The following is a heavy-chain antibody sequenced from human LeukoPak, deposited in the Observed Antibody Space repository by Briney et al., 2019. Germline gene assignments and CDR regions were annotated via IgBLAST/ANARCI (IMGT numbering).Heavy chain of an antibody. CDR1: GFTFSSYA. Sequence: GGSLRLSCAASGFTFSSYAMSWVRQAPGKGLEWVANIKQDGSEKYYVDSVKGRFTISRDNAKNSLYLQMNSLRAEDTAVYYCATRPSGSYYSFDYWGQGTLVTVSS. J-gene: IGHJ4*02. V-gene: IGHV3-7*01. CDR3: ATRPSGSYYSFDY. CDR2: IKQDGSEK. D-gene: IGHD3-10*01.